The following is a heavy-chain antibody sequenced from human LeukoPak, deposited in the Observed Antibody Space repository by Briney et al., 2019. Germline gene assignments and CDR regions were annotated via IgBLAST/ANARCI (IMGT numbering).Heavy chain of an antibody. CDR2: IYYSGST. Sequence: PSETLSLTCTVSGGSISSSSYYWGWIRQPPGKGLEWIGSIYYSGSTYYNPSLKSRVTISVDTSKNQFSLKPSSVTAADTAVYYCARPGVGCSSTSCYTGPFDYWGQGTLVTVSS. CDR1: GGSISSSSYY. CDR3: ARPGVGCSSTSCYTGPFDY. D-gene: IGHD2-2*02. J-gene: IGHJ4*02. V-gene: IGHV4-39*01.